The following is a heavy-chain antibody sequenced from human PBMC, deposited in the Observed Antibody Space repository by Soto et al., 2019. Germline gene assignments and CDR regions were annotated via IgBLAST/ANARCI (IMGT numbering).Heavy chain of an antibody. CDR3: AKDQERYCSGGSCSPFGY. D-gene: IGHD2-15*01. CDR2: ISYDGSKK. CDR1: RFTFYSYG. V-gene: IGHV3-30*18. Sequence: QVQLVESGGGVVQPGRSLRLSCAASRFTFYSYGMHWARQAPGKGLEWVAVISYDGSKKYYADSLKGRFTISRDNSRNTLYLQMNSLRAEDTAVYYCAKDQERYCSGGSCSPFGYWGQGTLVTVSS. J-gene: IGHJ4*02.